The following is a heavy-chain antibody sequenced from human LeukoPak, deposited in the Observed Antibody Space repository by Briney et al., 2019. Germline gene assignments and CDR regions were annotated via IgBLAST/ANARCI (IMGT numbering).Heavy chain of an antibody. J-gene: IGHJ4*02. CDR3: ARDKGGVAGNYFDY. D-gene: IGHD6-19*01. CDR2: ISHSGTT. Sequence: SETLSLTCAVYGRSFSGNYWSWIRQTPGKGLEWIGEISHSGTTSYNTSLKSRVSISVDPSKNQFSLRMFFVTVADTAVYYCARDKGGVAGNYFDYWGQGTLVTVSS. V-gene: IGHV4-34*01. CDR1: GRSFSGNY.